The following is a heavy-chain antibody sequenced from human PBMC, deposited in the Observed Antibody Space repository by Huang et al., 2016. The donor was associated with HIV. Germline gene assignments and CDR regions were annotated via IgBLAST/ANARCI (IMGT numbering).Heavy chain of an antibody. Sequence: QVQLQESGPGLVKPSQTLSLTCTVSGASISVGSYSWNWIRPPAGKGLEWFGHIYTRGSTNYSPSLKSRVTISVDTSKSQFSLKLRSVTAADTAVYYCATSPYHFWSGSSEEYFRHWGLGTLVTVSS. CDR3: ATSPYHFWSGSSEEYFRH. J-gene: IGHJ1*01. CDR2: IYTRGST. CDR1: GASISVGSYS. V-gene: IGHV4-61*09. D-gene: IGHD3-3*01.